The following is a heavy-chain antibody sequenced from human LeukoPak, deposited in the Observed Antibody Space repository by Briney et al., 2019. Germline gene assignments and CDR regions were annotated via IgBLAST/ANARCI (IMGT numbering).Heavy chain of an antibody. CDR1: GGSISRGGYC. CDR3: ARDSEIVGFDY. D-gene: IGHD3-22*01. Sequence: SETLSLTCTVSGGSISRGGYCWSWIRQPPGKGLEWIGYIYYSGSPYYNPPLQSRVTISVDTSKNQFSLKLSSVTAADTAVYYCARDSEIVGFDYWGQGTLVTVSS. V-gene: IGHV4-30-4*01. J-gene: IGHJ4*02. CDR2: IYYSGSP.